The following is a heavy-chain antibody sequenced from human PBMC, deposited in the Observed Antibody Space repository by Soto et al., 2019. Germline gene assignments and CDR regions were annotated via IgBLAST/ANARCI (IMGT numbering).Heavy chain of an antibody. V-gene: IGHV1-58*01. CDR1: GFTFTSSA. Sequence: SVKVSCKASGFTFTSSAVQWVRQARGQRLEWKGWIVVGSGNTNYAQKFQERVTITRDMSTSTAYMKLSSLRSEDTAVYYCAADHRYYYDSSGYYPRNAFDIWGQGTMVTVSS. CDR3: AADHRYYYDSSGYYPRNAFDI. CDR2: IVVGSGNT. J-gene: IGHJ3*02. D-gene: IGHD3-22*01.